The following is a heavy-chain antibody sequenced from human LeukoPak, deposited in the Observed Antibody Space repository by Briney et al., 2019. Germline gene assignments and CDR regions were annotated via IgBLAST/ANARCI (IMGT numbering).Heavy chain of an antibody. V-gene: IGHV3-53*01. CDR1: GFTFSSYA. Sequence: GRSLRLSCAASGFTFSSYAMHWVRQAPGKGLEWVSVIYSGGSTYYADSVKGRFTISRDNSKNTLYLQMNSLRAEDTAVYYCASFTDNYFDYWGQGTLVTVSS. CDR2: IYSGGST. J-gene: IGHJ4*02. CDR3: ASFTDNYFDY.